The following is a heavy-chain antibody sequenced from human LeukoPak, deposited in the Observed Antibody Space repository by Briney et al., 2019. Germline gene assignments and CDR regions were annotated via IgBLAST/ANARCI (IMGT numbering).Heavy chain of an antibody. Sequence: SETLSLTCAVYGGSFSGYYWSWIRQPPGKGLEWIGEINHSGSTNYNPSLKSRVTISVDTSKNQFSLKLSSVTAADTAVYYCARGLGPPFDYWGQGTLVTVSS. V-gene: IGHV4-34*01. CDR2: INHSGST. CDR1: GGSFSGYY. CDR3: ARGLGPPFDY. J-gene: IGHJ4*02.